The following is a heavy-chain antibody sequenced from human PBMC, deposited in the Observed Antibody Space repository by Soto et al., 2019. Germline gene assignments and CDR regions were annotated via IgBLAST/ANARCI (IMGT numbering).Heavy chain of an antibody. V-gene: IGHV3-23*01. J-gene: IGHJ1*01. D-gene: IGHD6-19*01. CDR1: GFPFSSYA. CDR3: AREDSGWYGEFFQY. CDR2: IGGRDGST. Sequence: DVQLLESGGALVQPGGSLRLSCAASGFPFSSYAMAWVRQAPGKGLEWVSKIGGRDGSTDYADAVKGRFTISRDNSKNTLHLQMSSLRGEDMAVYYCAREDSGWYGEFFQYWGQGTLVTVSS.